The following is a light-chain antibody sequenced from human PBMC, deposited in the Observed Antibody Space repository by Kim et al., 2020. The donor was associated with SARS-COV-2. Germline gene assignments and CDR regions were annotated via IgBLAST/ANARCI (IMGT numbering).Light chain of an antibody. V-gene: IGKV3-11*01. CDR1: QSVSRY. Sequence: CPGERDTHSCRAGQSVSRYLACYQPEPGQAPRLLIYHASNRAAGRPARFSRSGSGTDCTLTISSLEPEDFAVYYCQQRSNWPPKLTFGGGTKLEIK. CDR3: QQRSNWPPKLT. J-gene: IGKJ4*01. CDR2: HAS.